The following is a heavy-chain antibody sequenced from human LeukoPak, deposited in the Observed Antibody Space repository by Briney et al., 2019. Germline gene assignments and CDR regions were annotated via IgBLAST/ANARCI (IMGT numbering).Heavy chain of an antibody. CDR1: GFTFRTNG. V-gene: IGHV3-30*02. J-gene: IGHJ4*02. D-gene: IGHD1-26*01. CDR3: AKDIALYREPLEY. CDR2: VRYDGTDK. Sequence: GGSLRLSCVASGFTFRTNGMHWVRQAPGKGREWVAFVRYDGTDKNYLDSVKGRFTIARDNSKNTLYLQMTSLRAEDTAVYYCAKDIALYREPLEYWGQGTLVTVSS.